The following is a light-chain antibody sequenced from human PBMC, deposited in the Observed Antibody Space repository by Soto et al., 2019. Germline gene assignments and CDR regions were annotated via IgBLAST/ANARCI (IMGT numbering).Light chain of an antibody. V-gene: IGKV3-11*01. CDR1: QSVSTY. J-gene: IGKJ1*01. CDR3: QQRSDWPWT. Sequence: EIVLTQSPATLSLSPGDRATLSCRASQSVSTYVAWYRQRPGQAPRLLMFDASRRASGIPARLSGSGSGTDFTLTISSLEPEDFATYYCQQRSDWPWTFGQGTKVDI. CDR2: DAS.